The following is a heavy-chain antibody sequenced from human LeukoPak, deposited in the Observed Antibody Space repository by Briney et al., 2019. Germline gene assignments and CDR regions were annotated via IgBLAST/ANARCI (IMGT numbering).Heavy chain of an antibody. V-gene: IGHV3-15*01. Sequence: PGGSLRFSCAASGFTFSNAWMSWVRQAPGKGLEWVGRIKSRTDGGTTDYAAPVKGRFTISRDDSKNTLYLQMNSLKTEDTAVYYCTTDPSNPLYYDILTGYKEFDYWGQGTLVTVSS. J-gene: IGHJ4*02. CDR1: GFTFSNAW. CDR3: TTDPSNPLYYDILTGYKEFDY. CDR2: IKSRTDGGTT. D-gene: IGHD3-9*01.